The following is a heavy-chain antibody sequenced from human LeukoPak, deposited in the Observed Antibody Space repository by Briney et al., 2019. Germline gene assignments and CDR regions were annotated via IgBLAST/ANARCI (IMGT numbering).Heavy chain of an antibody. J-gene: IGHJ4*02. CDR1: GFTFSSYW. Sequence: GGSLRLSCAASGFTFSSYWMDWVRQAPGKGLEWVANIKQDGSEKYYVDSVKGRLTISRDNAKNSLYLQMNSLRVEDTAVYYCARDKYGAYFDSWGQGTLVTVSS. D-gene: IGHD4-17*01. CDR3: ARDKYGAYFDS. CDR2: IKQDGSEK. V-gene: IGHV3-7*04.